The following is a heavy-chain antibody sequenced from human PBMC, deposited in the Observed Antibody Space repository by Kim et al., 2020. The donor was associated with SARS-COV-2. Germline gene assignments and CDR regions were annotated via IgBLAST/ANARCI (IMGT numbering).Heavy chain of an antibody. V-gene: IGHV1-18*01. CDR1: GYTFTSYG. CDR3: ARGGSVLWFGELTSFDY. J-gene: IGHJ4*02. CDR2: ISAYNGNT. D-gene: IGHD3-10*01. Sequence: ASVKVSCKASGYTFTSYGISWVRQAPGQGLEWMGWISAYNGNTNYAQKLQGRVTMTTDTSTSTAYMELRSLRSDDTAVYYCARGGSVLWFGELTSFDYWGQGTLVTVSS.